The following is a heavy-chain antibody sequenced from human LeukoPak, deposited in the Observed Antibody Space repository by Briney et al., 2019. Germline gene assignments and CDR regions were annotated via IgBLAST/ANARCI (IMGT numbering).Heavy chain of an antibody. Sequence: GGSLRLSCAASGFTFSSYSMNWVRQAPGKGLEWVSSISSSSSYIYYADSVKGRFTISRDNAKNSLYLQMNSLRAEDTAVYYCARGRGVAAAGTQYYYYYGMDVWGQGTTVTVSS. CDR2: ISSSSSYI. J-gene: IGHJ6*02. CDR1: GFTFSSYS. CDR3: ARGRGVAAAGTQYYYYYGMDV. V-gene: IGHV3-21*01. D-gene: IGHD6-13*01.